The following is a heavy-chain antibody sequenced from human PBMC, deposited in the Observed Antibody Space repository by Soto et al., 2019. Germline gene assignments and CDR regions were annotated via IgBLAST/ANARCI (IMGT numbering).Heavy chain of an antibody. V-gene: IGHV5-10-1*01. Sequence: SGESLKISCKTSGYRFTSFWISWVRQMPGKGLEWMGRIDPSDSYTNYSPSFQGHVTISADKSISTAYLQWSSLKASDTAMYYCARHQPGTTYWFDYWGQGTLVTVSS. CDR3: ARHQPGTTYWFDY. CDR2: IDPSDSYT. J-gene: IGHJ4*02. CDR1: GYRFTSFW. D-gene: IGHD1-7*01.